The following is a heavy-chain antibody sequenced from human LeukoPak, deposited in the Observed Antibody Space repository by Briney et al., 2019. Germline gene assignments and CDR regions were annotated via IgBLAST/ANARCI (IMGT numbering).Heavy chain of an antibody. CDR3: ARDPITMVRGVIMVLQFDP. CDR1: GYTFTSYG. Sequence: ASVKVSCKASGYTFTSYGISWVRQAPGHGLEWMGWISAYNGNTNYAQKLQGRVTMTTDTSTSTAYMELRSLRSDDTAVYYCARDPITMVRGVIMVLQFDPWGQGTLVTVSS. D-gene: IGHD3-10*01. J-gene: IGHJ5*02. CDR2: ISAYNGNT. V-gene: IGHV1-18*01.